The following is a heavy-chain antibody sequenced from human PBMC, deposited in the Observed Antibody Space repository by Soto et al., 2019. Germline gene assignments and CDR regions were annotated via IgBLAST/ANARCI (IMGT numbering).Heavy chain of an antibody. D-gene: IGHD6-19*01. CDR2: IYYSGST. CDR1: DGYSNNNAYS. CDR3: ARRGLGNFFDY. V-gene: IGHV4-39*01. J-gene: IGHJ4*02. Sequence: FETHSLTCTVSDGYSNNNAYSWVWNRQPPEKGLEWIGTIYYSGSTYYNPSLKSRVTISVDTSKNVFSLKLSSVIAADTAVFYCARRGLGNFFDYWGQGALVTVSS.